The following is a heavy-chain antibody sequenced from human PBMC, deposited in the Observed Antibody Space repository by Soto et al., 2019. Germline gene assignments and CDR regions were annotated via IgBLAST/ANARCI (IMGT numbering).Heavy chain of an antibody. D-gene: IGHD3-10*01. CDR1: GYTFSNYD. J-gene: IGHJ4*02. V-gene: IGHV1-8*01. CDR3: AKVSRKGSAIDFDY. CDR2: VNPNNGDT. Sequence: QVQLVQSGAELKKPGASVKVSCKASGYTFSNYDMNWVRQATGQGPEWIGWVNPNNGDTGYAQKFQGRGPLTTDIYTTTAYMELTSLRSEDTAIYYFAKVSRKGSAIDFDYWGQGTLITVSS.